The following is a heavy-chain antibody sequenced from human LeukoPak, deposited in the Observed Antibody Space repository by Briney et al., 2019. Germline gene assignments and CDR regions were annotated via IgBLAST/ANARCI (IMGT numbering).Heavy chain of an antibody. Sequence: SSETLSLTCTVSGGSISSYYWSWIRQPPGKGLEWIGYIYYSGSTNYNPSLKSRVTISVDTSKNQFSLKLSSVTAADTAVYYCARGNTYYYDSSGYFSNWGQGTLVTVSS. CDR3: ARGNTYYYDSSGYFSN. D-gene: IGHD3-22*01. J-gene: IGHJ4*02. CDR1: GGSISSYY. CDR2: IYYSGST. V-gene: IGHV4-59*01.